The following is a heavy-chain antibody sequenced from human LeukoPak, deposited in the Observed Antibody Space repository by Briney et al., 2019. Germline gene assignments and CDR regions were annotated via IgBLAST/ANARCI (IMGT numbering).Heavy chain of an antibody. CDR3: AKDGGLWVSAHWGDS. CDR1: GFTFNNAW. V-gene: IGHV3-23*01. CDR2: ITTGDGNT. D-gene: IGHD7-27*01. Sequence: GGSLRLSCAASGFTFNNAWMNWVRQAPGKGLQWVSTITTGDGNTYYADSVKGRFTVSRDDSKNTLYLQMNSLRAEDTAVYYCAKDGGLWVSAHWGDSWGRGTLVTVSS. J-gene: IGHJ4*02.